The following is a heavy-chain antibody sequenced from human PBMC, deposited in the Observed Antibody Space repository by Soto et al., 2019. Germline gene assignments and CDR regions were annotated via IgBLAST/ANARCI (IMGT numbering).Heavy chain of an antibody. D-gene: IGHD3-3*01. Sequence: ASVKVSCKASGYTFTGYYMHWVRQAPGQGLEWMGWINTNTGNPTYAQGFTGRFVFSLDTSVSTAYLQICSLKAEDTAVYYCAREKGLYYDFWSGYRMFDPWGQGTLVTVSS. CDR2: INTNTGNP. CDR3: AREKGLYYDFWSGYRMFDP. V-gene: IGHV7-4-1*01. CDR1: GYTFTGYY. J-gene: IGHJ5*02.